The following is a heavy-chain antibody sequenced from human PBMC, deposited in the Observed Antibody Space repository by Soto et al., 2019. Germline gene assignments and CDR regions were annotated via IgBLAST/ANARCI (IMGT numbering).Heavy chain of an antibody. CDR1: GFSLRSFG. D-gene: IGHD3-10*01. CDR3: ARDRELGRTSPYFDF. CDR2: IWNDGNNR. Sequence: GGSLRLSCAASGFSLRSFGVHWVRQAPGKGLEWVAVIWNDGNNRRYGDSVRGRFTVSSDNSKKTVYLQMDSLRGEDTAMYYCARDRELGRTSPYFDFWGQGILVTVPQ. V-gene: IGHV3-33*01. J-gene: IGHJ4*02.